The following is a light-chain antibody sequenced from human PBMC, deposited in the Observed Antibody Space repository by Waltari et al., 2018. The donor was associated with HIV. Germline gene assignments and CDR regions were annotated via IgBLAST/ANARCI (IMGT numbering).Light chain of an antibody. CDR1: NIGSKS. CDR2: DDS. V-gene: IGLV3-21*03. Sequence: SYVLTQPPSVSMAPGKTARITCGGYNIGSKSVHWYQHKPGQAPVLVFYDDSDRPSGSPERCSGSNAGKTATLTISGVEAGDEADYYCQVWDSGIVVFGGGTKVTVL. J-gene: IGLJ2*01. CDR3: QVWDSGIVV.